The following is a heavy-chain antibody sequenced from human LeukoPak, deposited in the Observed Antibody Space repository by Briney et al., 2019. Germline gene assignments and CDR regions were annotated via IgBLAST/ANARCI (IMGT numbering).Heavy chain of an antibody. J-gene: IGHJ4*02. CDR2: ISSSSSTI. CDR3: ASVYYCGGDCYPLDY. V-gene: IGHV3-48*01. CDR1: GFTFSSYS. D-gene: IGHD2-21*02. Sequence: GGSLRLSCAASGFTFSSYSMNWVRQAPGKGLEWVSYISSSSSTIYYADSVKGRSTISRDNAKNSLYLQMNSLRAEDTAVYYCASVYYCGGDCYPLDYWGQGTLVTVSS.